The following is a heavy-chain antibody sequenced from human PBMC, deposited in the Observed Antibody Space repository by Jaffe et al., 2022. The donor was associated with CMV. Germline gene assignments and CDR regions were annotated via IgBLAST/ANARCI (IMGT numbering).Heavy chain of an antibody. D-gene: IGHD3-10*01. CDR1: GFTFSDYY. J-gene: IGHJ6*02. V-gene: IGHV3-11*01. CDR3: ARAPYYSGSGQGTYYYYGMDV. Sequence: QVQLVESGGGLVKPGGSLRLSCAASGFTFSDYYMSWIRQAPGKGLEWVSYISSSGSTIYYADSVKGRFAISRDNAKNSLYLQMNSLRAEDTAVYYCARAPYYSGSGQGTYYYYGMDVWGQGTTVTVSS. CDR2: ISSSGSTI.